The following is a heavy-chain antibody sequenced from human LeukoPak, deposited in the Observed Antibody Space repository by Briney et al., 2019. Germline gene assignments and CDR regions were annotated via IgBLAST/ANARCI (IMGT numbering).Heavy chain of an antibody. V-gene: IGHV3-15*01. J-gene: IGHJ4*02. CDR3: TTAGIQLWFPPDY. CDR2: IKSKTDGGTT. CDR1: GFSFSDAW. Sequence: GGSLRLSCAASGFSFSDAWMSWVRQIPGKGLEWVGRIKSKTDGGTTDYAAPVKGRFTISRDDSKNTLYLQMNSLKTEDTAVYYCTTAGIQLWFPPDYWGQGTLVTVSS. D-gene: IGHD5-18*01.